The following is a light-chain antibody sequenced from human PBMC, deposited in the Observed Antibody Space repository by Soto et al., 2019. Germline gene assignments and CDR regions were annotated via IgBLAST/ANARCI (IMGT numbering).Light chain of an antibody. CDR3: QQYCSSPLT. CDR1: QSVSSSY. CDR2: GAS. Sequence: EIVWTQSPGTLSLSPGESATLSCRAGQSVSSSYLAWYQQKPVQAPRLLIFGASSRATGIPDRFSVGGSGTYFTLTISRLEPEDFSVYYCQQYCSSPLTFGGGTKVKIK. V-gene: IGKV3-20*01. J-gene: IGKJ4*01.